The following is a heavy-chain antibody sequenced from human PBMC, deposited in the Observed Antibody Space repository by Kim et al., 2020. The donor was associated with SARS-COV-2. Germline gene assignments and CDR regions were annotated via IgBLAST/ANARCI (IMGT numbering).Heavy chain of an antibody. V-gene: IGHV3-21*01. D-gene: IGHD3-22*01. CDR3: ARVSFYDYDSSGYYFDY. J-gene: IGHJ4*02. Sequence: GGSLRLSCAASGFTFSSYSMNWVRQAPGKGLEWVSSISSSSSYIYYADSVKGRFTISRDNAKNSLYLQMNSLRAEDTAVYYCARVSFYDYDSSGYYFDYWGQGTLVTVSS. CDR1: GFTFSSYS. CDR2: ISSSSSYI.